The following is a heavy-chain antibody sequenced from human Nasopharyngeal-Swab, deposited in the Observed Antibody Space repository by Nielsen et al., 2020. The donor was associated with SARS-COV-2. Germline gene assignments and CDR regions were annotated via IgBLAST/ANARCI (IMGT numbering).Heavy chain of an antibody. V-gene: IGHV1-46*01. CDR3: ARVLPFRITGTSGMDV. CDR2: INPTDGST. D-gene: IGHD1-7*01. CDR1: GYTFTSYY. J-gene: IGHJ6*02. Sequence: ASVKVSCKASGYTFTSYYLHWVRQAPGQGLERMGIINPTDGSTSYAQKFEGRVTMTRVTSASTVYMELNSLRSEDTAVYYCARVLPFRITGTSGMDVWGQGTTVTVSS.